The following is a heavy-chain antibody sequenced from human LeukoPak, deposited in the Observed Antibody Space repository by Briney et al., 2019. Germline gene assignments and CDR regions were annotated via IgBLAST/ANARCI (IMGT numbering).Heavy chain of an antibody. CDR3: ARGVRFLEWLPPYYMDV. J-gene: IGHJ6*03. CDR1: GYTFTSYG. CDR2: ISAYNGNT. Sequence: ASVKVSCKASGYTFTSYGISWVRQAPGQGLEWMGWISAYNGNTNYAQKLQGRVTMTTDTSTSTAYMELRSLRSDDTAVYYCARGVRFLEWLPPYYMDVWGKGTTVTVSS. D-gene: IGHD3-3*01. V-gene: IGHV1-18*01.